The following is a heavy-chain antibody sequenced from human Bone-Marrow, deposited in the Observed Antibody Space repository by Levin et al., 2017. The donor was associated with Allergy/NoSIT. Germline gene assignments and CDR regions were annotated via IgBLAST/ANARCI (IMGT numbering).Heavy chain of an antibody. Sequence: LSLTCAASGFNFIDYAMSWVRQAPGKGLEWVSVISGSGASTYYADSVKGRFTISRDNSKNTLYLQMNSQRAEDTAIYYCARDLILYYGSGGLDYWGQGILVTVSS. CDR1: GFNFIDYA. J-gene: IGHJ4*02. V-gene: IGHV3-23*01. CDR3: ARDLILYYGSGGLDY. CDR2: ISGSGAST. D-gene: IGHD3-10*01.